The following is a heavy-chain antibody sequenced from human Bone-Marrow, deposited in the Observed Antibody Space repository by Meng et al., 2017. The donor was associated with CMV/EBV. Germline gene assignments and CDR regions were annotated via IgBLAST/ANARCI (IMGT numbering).Heavy chain of an antibody. CDR3: ARRYGEL. D-gene: IGHD1-26*01. J-gene: IGHJ4*02. CDR1: GGSVSSGSYY. CDR2: MYYSGST. V-gene: IGHV4-61*01. Sequence: GSLRLSCTVSGGSVSSGSYYWSWIRQPPGKGLEFIGFMYYSGSTNYNPSLKSRVTISVDTSKNQFSLTLNSVTAADTAVYYCARRYGELWGQGTLVTVSS.